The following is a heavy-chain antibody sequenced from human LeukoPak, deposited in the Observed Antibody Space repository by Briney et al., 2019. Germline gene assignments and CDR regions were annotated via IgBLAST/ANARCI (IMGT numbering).Heavy chain of an antibody. CDR3: ARDRLGGYSYVY. CDR2: IYYSGST. CDR1: GGSISSGGYY. D-gene: IGHD5-12*01. Sequence: ASQTLSLTCTVSGGSISSGGYYWSWIRQHPGKGLEWIGYIYYSGSTHYNPSLKSRVTISVDTSKNQFSLKLSSVTAADTAVYYCARDRLGGYSYVYWGQGSLVTVSS. J-gene: IGHJ4*01. V-gene: IGHV4-31*03.